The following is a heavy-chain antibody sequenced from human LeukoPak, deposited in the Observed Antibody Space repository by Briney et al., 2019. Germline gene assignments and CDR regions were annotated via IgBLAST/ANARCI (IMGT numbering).Heavy chain of an antibody. V-gene: IGHV3-7*01. D-gene: IGHD3-10*01. CDR1: GFSFISYW. Sequence: GGSLRLSCAASGFSFISYWMNWVRQAPGKGLEWVANIKQDGSEKYYVDSVKGRFTISRDNAKKSLYLQMNSLRADDTAVYYCARPRRMYGSGSYAFDIWGQGTMVTVSS. CDR2: IKQDGSEK. CDR3: ARPRRMYGSGSYAFDI. J-gene: IGHJ3*02.